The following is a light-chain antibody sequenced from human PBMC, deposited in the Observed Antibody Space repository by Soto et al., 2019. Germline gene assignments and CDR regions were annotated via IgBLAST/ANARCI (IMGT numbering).Light chain of an antibody. J-gene: IGLJ2*01. V-gene: IGLV1-47*01. CDR1: SSNIESNY. CDR2: WNN. Sequence: QSVLTQPPSASGTPGQRVTLSCSGSSSNIESNYVYWYQQLPGTAPKVLIYWNNKRPSGVPDRFSGSKSGTSAFLAISGLRSEDEADYYCAAWDDSLSGVLFGGGTKLTVL. CDR3: AAWDDSLSGVL.